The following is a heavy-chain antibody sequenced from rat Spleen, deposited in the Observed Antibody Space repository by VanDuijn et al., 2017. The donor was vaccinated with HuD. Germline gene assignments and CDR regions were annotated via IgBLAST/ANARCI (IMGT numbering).Heavy chain of an antibody. J-gene: IGHJ3*01. Sequence: EVQLVESDGGLVQPGRSLKLSCAASGFTFSDYGLAWVRQAPTKGLEWVATISYGDSSGHSSTYYRDVVKGRFTISRDNAKSTLSLQMDSLRSEDTATYYCATGLFPRAAIFAHWGQGTLVTVSS. D-gene: IGHD1-2*01. V-gene: IGHV5-29*01. CDR3: ATGLFPRAAIFAH. CDR1: GFTFSDYG. CDR2: ISYGDSSGHSST.